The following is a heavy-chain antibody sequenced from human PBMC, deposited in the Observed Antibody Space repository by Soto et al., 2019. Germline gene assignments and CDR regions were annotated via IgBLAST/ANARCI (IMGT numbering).Heavy chain of an antibody. CDR2: ISYDGSNK. D-gene: IGHD3-10*01. V-gene: IGHV3-30-3*01. CDR1: GFTFSSYA. CDR3: ARDRRGYYFDY. Sequence: QVQLVESGGGVVQPGRSLRHSCAASGFTFSSYAMHWVRQAPGKGLEWVAVISYDGSNKYYADSVKGRFTISRDNSKNTLYLQMNSLRAEDTAVYYCARDRRGYYFDYWGQGTLVTVSS. J-gene: IGHJ4*02.